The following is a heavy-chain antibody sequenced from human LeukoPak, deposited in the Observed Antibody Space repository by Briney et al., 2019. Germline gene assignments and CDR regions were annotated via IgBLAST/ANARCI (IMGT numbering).Heavy chain of an antibody. CDR3: AKDLGSYGKRYFDY. CDR1: GFTFSSYA. CDR2: IRSDGSDK. V-gene: IGHV3-30*02. J-gene: IGHJ4*02. D-gene: IGHD3-16*01. Sequence: GGSLRLSCAASGFTFSSYAMHWVRQAPGKGLEWVAFIRSDGSDKYYADSVKGRFTISRDNSKNTLYLQVDSLRTEDTAVYYCAKDLGSYGKRYFDYWGQGTLVTVSS.